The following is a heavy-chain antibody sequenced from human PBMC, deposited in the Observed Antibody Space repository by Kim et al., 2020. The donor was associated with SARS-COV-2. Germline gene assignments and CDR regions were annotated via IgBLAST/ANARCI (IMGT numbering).Heavy chain of an antibody. J-gene: IGHJ3*02. CDR1: GFTFSAYD. CDR2: ITKSSTTI. D-gene: IGHD3-16*01. CDR3: VRDRMGGAFDM. Sequence: GGSLRLSCATSGFTFSAYDMNWVRKAPGKGLEWLSFITKSSTTIYYADSVEGRFTISRDNAKNSLFLQMNSLRDEDTAIYYCVRDRMGGAFDMWGQGTMV. V-gene: IGHV3-48*02.